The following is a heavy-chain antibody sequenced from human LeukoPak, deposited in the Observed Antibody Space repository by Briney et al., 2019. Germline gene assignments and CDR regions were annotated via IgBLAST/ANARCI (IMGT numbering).Heavy chain of an antibody. CDR1: GYTLTELS. CDR2: INPNSGGT. J-gene: IGHJ4*02. V-gene: IGHV1-2*02. Sequence: ASVKVSCKVSGYTLTELSMHWVRQAPGKGLEWMGWINPNSGGTIYAQKFQGRVTMTSDTSISTAYIELSRLRSDDTAVYYCTISSSQYYDLLTGYYNPSPFDYWGQGTLVTVSS. D-gene: IGHD3-9*01. CDR3: TISSSQYYDLLTGYYNPSPFDY.